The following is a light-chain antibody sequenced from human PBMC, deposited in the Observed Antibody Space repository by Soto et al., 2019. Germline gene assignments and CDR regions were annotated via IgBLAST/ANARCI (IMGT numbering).Light chain of an antibody. CDR2: EVS. J-gene: IGLJ1*01. CDR1: SSDVGGYNY. Sequence: QSALPQPASVSGSPGQSITISCTGTSSDVGGYNYVSWYQQHPGKAPKLMIYEVSNRPSGVSNRFSGSKSGNTASLTISGLQAEDEADYYCSSYTSSSTLVFRTGTKVTVL. CDR3: SSYTSSSTLV. V-gene: IGLV2-14*01.